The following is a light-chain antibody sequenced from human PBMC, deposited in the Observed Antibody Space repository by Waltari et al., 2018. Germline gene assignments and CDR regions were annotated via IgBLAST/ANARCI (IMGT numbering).Light chain of an antibody. CDR3: QQYNSYPWT. J-gene: IGKJ1*01. V-gene: IGKV1-5*03. CDR1: QSISSG. CDR2: KAS. Sequence: DTQITHSPSTLSPSVGERVTTTCRASQSISSGLAWYQQKPGKAPKLLIYKASSLESGVPSRFSGSGSGTEFTLTISSLQPDDFATYYCQQYNSYPWTFGQGTKVEIK.